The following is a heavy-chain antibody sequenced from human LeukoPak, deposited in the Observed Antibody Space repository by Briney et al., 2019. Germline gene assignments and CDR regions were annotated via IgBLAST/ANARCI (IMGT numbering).Heavy chain of an antibody. CDR3: ARGRYDYYFDY. J-gene: IGHJ4*02. V-gene: IGHV4-38-2*02. CDR1: GYSVSSGYY. D-gene: IGHD1-1*01. CDR2: RFHSGNT. Sequence: PSETLSLTCTVSGYSVSSGYYWGWIRQPPGKGLEWIGTRFHSGNTYYNPSLKSRVTMSVDTSKNQFSLKLSSVTAADTAVYSCARGRYDYYFDYWGQGTLVTVSS.